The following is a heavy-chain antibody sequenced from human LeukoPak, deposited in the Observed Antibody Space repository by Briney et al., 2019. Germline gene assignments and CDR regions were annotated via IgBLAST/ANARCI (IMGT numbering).Heavy chain of an antibody. D-gene: IGHD3-9*01. V-gene: IGHV1-8*03. CDR1: GYTFTSYD. CDR2: MNPNSGNT. CDR3: ARSSDRVWRYDILTGYYPYYMDV. J-gene: IGHJ6*03. Sequence: ASVKVSCKASGYTFTSYDINWVRQATGQGLEWMGWMNPNSGNTGYAQKFQGSVTITRNTSISTAYMELSSLRSEDTAVYYCARSSDRVWRYDILTGYYPYYMDVWGKGTTVTVSS.